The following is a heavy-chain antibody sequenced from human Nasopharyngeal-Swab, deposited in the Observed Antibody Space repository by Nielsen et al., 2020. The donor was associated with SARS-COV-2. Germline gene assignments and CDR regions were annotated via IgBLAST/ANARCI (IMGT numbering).Heavy chain of an antibody. CDR3: ARDLHEYGSGLCYFDY. D-gene: IGHD3-10*01. J-gene: IGHJ4*02. V-gene: IGHV4-30-4*01. CDR2: IYYSGST. CDR1: GGSISSGDYY. Sequence: LRLSCTVSGGSISSGDYYWSWIRQPPGKGLEWIGHIYYSGSTYYNPSLKSRVTISVDTSKNQFSLKLSSVTAADTAVYYCARDLHEYGSGLCYFDYWGQGTLVTVS.